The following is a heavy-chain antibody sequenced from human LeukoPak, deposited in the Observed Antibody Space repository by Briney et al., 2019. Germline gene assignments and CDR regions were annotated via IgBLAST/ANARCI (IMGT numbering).Heavy chain of an antibody. D-gene: IGHD3-10*01. J-gene: IGHJ5*02. V-gene: IGHV3-30*18. CDR1: GFSFSDHG. Sequence: GGSLRLSCTTSGFSFSDHGMHWVRQAPGKGLEWVAIISYDGKNNYYGDSARGRFVISRDNSKKTLYLQMKNLRHEDTAIYYCAKDTRAYYYGSGIDIWGQGALVTVSS. CDR3: AKDTRAYYYGSGIDI. CDR2: ISYDGKNN.